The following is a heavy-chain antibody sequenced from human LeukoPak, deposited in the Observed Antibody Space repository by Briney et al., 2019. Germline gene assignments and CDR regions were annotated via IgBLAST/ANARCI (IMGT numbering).Heavy chain of an antibody. J-gene: IGHJ4*02. D-gene: IGHD6-13*01. V-gene: IGHV4-59*01. CDR2: ILYSGST. CDR3: ARVNRYCNDY. Sequence: PSETLSLTCTVSGVSISRYYWSWIRQSPGKGLEWIWNILYSGSTNYNPSVKSRVTISLDTSKNQFSLNLSSVTAADTAVYYCARVNRYCNDYWGQGTLVTVSS. CDR1: GVSISRYY.